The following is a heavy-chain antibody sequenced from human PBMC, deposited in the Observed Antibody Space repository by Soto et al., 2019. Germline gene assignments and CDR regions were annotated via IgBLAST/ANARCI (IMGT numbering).Heavy chain of an antibody. J-gene: IGHJ6*02. CDR2: IWYDGSNK. CDR3: AREWYSGSSADYGMDV. Sequence: HPGGSLRLSCAASGFTFSSYGMHWVRQAPGKGLEWVAVIWYDGSNKYYADSVKGRFTISRDNSKNTLYLQMNSLRAEDTAVYYCAREWYSGSSADYGMDVWGQGTTVTVSS. V-gene: IGHV3-33*01. D-gene: IGHD1-26*01. CDR1: GFTFSSYG.